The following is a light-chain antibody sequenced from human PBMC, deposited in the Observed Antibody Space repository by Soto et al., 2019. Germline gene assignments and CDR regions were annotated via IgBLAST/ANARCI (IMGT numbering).Light chain of an antibody. CDR1: SSDVGGYNY. J-gene: IGLJ2*01. V-gene: IGLV2-14*01. CDR2: EVS. Sequence: QSALTQPASVSGSPGQSITITFTGTSSDVGGYNYVSWYQQHPGKAPKLMIYEVSNRPSGVSNRFSGSKSGITASLTISGLQAEDEADYYCSSYRSSNTGVFGGGTKLTVL. CDR3: SSYRSSNTGV.